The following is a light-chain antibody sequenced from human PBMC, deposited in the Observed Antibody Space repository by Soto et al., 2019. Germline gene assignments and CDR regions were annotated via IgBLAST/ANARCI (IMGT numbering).Light chain of an antibody. V-gene: IGKV3-15*01. Sequence: EIVMTQSPATLSVSPGERATLSCRASQSVSSNLAWYQQKPDQAPRLLIYGASTRATAIPARFSGSGSGTVFTLTISSLQSEDFAVYYCQQYNNWSPWTFGQGTKVEIK. CDR3: QQYNNWSPWT. CDR1: QSVSSN. CDR2: GAS. J-gene: IGKJ1*01.